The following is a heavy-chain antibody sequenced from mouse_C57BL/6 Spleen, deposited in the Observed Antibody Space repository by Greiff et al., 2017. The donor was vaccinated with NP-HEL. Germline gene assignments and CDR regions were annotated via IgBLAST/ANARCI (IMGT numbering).Heavy chain of an antibody. Sequence: EVQLQESGPGLVKPSQSLSLTCSVTGYSITSGYYWNWIRQFPGNKLEWMGYISYDGSNNYNPSLKNRISITRDTSKNQFFLKLNSVTTEDTATYYCARDLWAITTVVATEYAMDYWGQGTSVTVSS. V-gene: IGHV3-6*01. J-gene: IGHJ4*01. CDR1: GYSITSGYY. CDR3: ARDLWAITTVVATEYAMDY. CDR2: ISYDGSN. D-gene: IGHD1-1*01.